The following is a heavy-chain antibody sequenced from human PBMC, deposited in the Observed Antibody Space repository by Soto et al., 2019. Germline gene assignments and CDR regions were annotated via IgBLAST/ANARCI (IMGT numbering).Heavy chain of an antibody. CDR1: GFTFSSYW. J-gene: IGHJ1*01. CDR2: ISTDASST. Sequence: EVQQVESGGGLVQPGGSLRLSCAASGFTFSSYWMHWFRQAPGKGLVWVSSISTDASSTSYADPVKGRFTISRDNAKNTLYLQMNSVRAEDTAVYFCARLPNKSPQDWGQGTLVSVSP. V-gene: IGHV3-74*01. CDR3: ARLPNKSPQD.